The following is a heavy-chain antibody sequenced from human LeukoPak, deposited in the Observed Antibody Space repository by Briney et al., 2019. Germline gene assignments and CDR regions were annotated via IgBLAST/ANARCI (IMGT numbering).Heavy chain of an antibody. CDR1: GGSISSYY. D-gene: IGHD3-22*01. J-gene: IGHJ3*02. CDR3: ARARRTMIVVVDAFDI. Sequence: PSETLSLTCTVSGGSISSYYWSWIRQPPGKGLEWIGYIYYSGSTNYNPSLKSRVTISVDTSKNQFSLKLSSVTAADTAVYYCARARRTMIVVVDAFDIWGQGTMVTVSS. CDR2: IYYSGST. V-gene: IGHV4-59*01.